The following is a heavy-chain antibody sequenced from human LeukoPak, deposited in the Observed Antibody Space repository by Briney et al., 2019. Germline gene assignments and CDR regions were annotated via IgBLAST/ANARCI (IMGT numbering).Heavy chain of an antibody. D-gene: IGHD6-19*01. V-gene: IGHV3-7*01. CDR3: ARDPYSSGWYLPPPKNDY. Sequence: GESLKISCKGSGYSFTSYWIGWVRPAPGKGLEWVANIKQDGSEKYYVDSVKGTISRDNAKNSLYLQMNSLRAEDTAVYYCARDPYSSGWYLPPPKNDYWGQGTLVTVSS. J-gene: IGHJ4*02. CDR2: IKQDGSEK. CDR1: GYSFTSYW.